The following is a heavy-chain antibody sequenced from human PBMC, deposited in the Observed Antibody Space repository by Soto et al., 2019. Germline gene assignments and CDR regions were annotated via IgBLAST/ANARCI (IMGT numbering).Heavy chain of an antibody. CDR2: INPSSGTT. CDR1: GYPFTDYY. Sequence: GSVKVYLKTSGYPFTDYYIHLVRQATGQGLEWMGWINPSSGTTNYAQMFQGRVTMTRGTSISTAYMELSRLTSDDTAVYYCARVAMIISAGPFETWGQGTVVTVSS. D-gene: IGHD5-18*01. CDR3: ARVAMIISAGPFET. V-gene: IGHV1-2*02. J-gene: IGHJ3*02.